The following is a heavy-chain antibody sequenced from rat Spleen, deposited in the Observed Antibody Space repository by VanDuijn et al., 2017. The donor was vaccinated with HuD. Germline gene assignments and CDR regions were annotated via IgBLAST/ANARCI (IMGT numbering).Heavy chain of an antibody. Sequence: EVQLVESGGGLVQPGRSLKLSYAASGFTFSDYNMAWVRQAPKKGLEWVASISYDGGSTYYRDSVKGRFTISRDNAKSSLYLQMDSLRSEDTATYYCTKYYSSYTPFAYWGQGTLVTVSS. D-gene: IGHD1-2*01. V-gene: IGHV5-20*01. CDR1: GFTFSDYN. CDR3: TKYYSSYTPFAY. J-gene: IGHJ3*01. CDR2: ISYDGGST.